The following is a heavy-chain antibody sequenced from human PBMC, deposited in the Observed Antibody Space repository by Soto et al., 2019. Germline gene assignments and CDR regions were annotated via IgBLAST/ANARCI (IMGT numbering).Heavy chain of an antibody. Sequence: GGSLRLSCAASGFTFSGSAMHWVRQASGKGLEWVGRIRSKANSYATAYAASVKGRFTISRDDSKNTAYLQMNSLKTEDTAVYYCTRHEMCSGGSCYPQFDYWGQGTLVTVSS. CDR2: IRSKANSYAT. CDR3: TRHEMCSGGSCYPQFDY. J-gene: IGHJ4*02. CDR1: GFTFSGSA. D-gene: IGHD2-15*01. V-gene: IGHV3-73*01.